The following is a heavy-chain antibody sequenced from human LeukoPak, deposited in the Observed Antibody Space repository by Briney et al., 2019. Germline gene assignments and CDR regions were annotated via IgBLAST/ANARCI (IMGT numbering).Heavy chain of an antibody. CDR2: ISGSGGST. CDR1: GFTFSSYA. CDR3: AKDEWIVGYYYYYGMDV. J-gene: IGHJ6*02. Sequence: GGSLRLSCAASGFTFSSYAMSWVRQAPGKGLEWVSAISGSGGSTYYADSVKGRFTISRDNSKNTLYLQMNSLRAEGTAVYYCAKDEWIVGYYYYYGMDVWGQGTTVTVSS. D-gene: IGHD1-26*01. V-gene: IGHV3-23*01.